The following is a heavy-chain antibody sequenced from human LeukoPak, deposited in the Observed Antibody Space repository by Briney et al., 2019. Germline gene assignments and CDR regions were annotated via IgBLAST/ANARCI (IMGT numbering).Heavy chain of an antibody. CDR1: GFTFSQAW. Sequence: GGSLRLSCAASGFTFSQAWMTWVRQAPGKGLEWVSSISSSSSYIYYADSVKGRFTISRDNAKNSLYLQMNSLRAEDTAVYYCARDQTGTTGTTMAAVYYWGQGTLVTVSS. D-gene: IGHD1-1*01. J-gene: IGHJ4*02. V-gene: IGHV3-21*01. CDR2: ISSSSSYI. CDR3: ARDQTGTTGTTMAAVYY.